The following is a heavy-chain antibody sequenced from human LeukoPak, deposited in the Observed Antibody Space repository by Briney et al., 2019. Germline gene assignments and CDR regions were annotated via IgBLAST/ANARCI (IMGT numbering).Heavy chain of an antibody. CDR3: ARGAPSAVAGTPSLFDY. D-gene: IGHD6-19*01. J-gene: IGHJ4*02. CDR2: IYYSGST. CDR1: GGSISSYY. Sequence: PSETLSLTCTVSGGSISSYYWSWIWQPPGKGLEWIGYIYYSGSTNYNPSLKSRVTISVDTSKNQFSLKLSSVTAADTAVYYCARGAPSAVAGTPSLFDYWGQGTLVTVSS. V-gene: IGHV4-59*01.